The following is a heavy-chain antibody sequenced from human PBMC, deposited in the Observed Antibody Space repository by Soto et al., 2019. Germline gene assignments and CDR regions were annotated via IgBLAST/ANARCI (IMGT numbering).Heavy chain of an antibody. CDR2: ISSSSSTI. J-gene: IGHJ4*02. CDR1: GFTFSSYS. CDR3: ARDLGTVVTPGYFDY. V-gene: IGHV3-48*01. D-gene: IGHD2-21*02. Sequence: PGGSLRLACASSGFTFSSYSMNWVRQAPGKGLEWVSYISSSSSTIYYADSVKGRFTISRDNAKNSLYLQMNSLRAEDTAVYYCARDLGTVVTPGYFDYWGQGT.